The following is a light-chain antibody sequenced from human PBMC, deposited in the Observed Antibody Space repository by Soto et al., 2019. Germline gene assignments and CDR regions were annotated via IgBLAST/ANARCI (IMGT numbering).Light chain of an antibody. Sequence: IQMTQSPSSLSASVGDRVTITCRSSQRFTDYLNWYQHKPGRAPKLLLYLISNLTSGVPSRFSGGGSGTEFTLTISSLQPEDSATYYCQQTYSTPWTFGQGTKVEI. V-gene: IGKV1-39*01. CDR2: LIS. CDR1: QRFTDY. CDR3: QQTYSTPWT. J-gene: IGKJ1*01.